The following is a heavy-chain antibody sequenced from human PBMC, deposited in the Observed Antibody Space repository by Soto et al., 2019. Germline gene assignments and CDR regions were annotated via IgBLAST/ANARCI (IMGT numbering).Heavy chain of an antibody. CDR1: GGTFSSYT. J-gene: IGHJ5*02. Sequence: GASVKVSCKASGGTFSSYTISWVRQAPGQGLEWMGRIIPILGIANYAQKFQGRVTITADKSTSTAYMELSSLRSEDTAVYYCARGPPLPSGTTSSVCWLDPWGEGTLVTLSS. V-gene: IGHV1-69*02. CDR3: ARGPPLPSGTTSSVCWLDP. CDR2: IIPILGIA. D-gene: IGHD4-17*01.